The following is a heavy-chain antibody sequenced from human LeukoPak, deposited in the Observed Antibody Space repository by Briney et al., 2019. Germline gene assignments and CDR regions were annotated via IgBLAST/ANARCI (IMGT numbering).Heavy chain of an antibody. CDR1: GGSISSSSYY. CDR3: ASQGVGLAFDI. Sequence: PSETLSLTCTVSGGSISSSSYYWGWIRQPPGKGLEWIGSIYHSGSTYYNPSLKSRVTISVDTSKNQFSLKLSSVTAADTAVYYCASQGVGLAFDIWGQGTMVTVSS. V-gene: IGHV4-39*07. J-gene: IGHJ3*02. D-gene: IGHD2-15*01. CDR2: IYHSGST.